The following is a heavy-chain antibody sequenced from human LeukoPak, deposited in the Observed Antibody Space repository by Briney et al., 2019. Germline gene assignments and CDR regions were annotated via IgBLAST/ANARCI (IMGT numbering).Heavy chain of an antibody. CDR3: AKDIAAAGTGAFDI. CDR1: GFTFDDYA. V-gene: IGHV3-9*03. D-gene: IGHD6-13*01. J-gene: IGHJ3*02. CDR2: ISWNSGSI. Sequence: TGGSLRLSCAASGFTFDDYAMHWVRQAPGKGLEWVSGISWNSGSIGYADSVKGRFTISRDNAKNSLYLQMNSLRAEDMALYYCAKDIAAAGTGAFDIWGQGTMVTVSS.